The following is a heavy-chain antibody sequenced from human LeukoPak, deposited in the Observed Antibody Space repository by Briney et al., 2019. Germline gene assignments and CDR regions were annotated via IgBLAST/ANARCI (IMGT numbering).Heavy chain of an antibody. CDR2: ISWNSGSI. D-gene: IGHD6-19*01. J-gene: IGHJ6*02. CDR1: GFTFDDYA. Sequence: PGGSLRLSCAASGFTFDDYAMHGVRQAPGKGLEWVSGISWNSGSIGYADSVKGRFTISRDNAKNSLYLQMNSLRAEDTALYYCAKLSSGSSGWYGRSHYYYYGMDVWGQGTTVTVSS. CDR3: AKLSSGSSGWYGRSHYYYYGMDV. V-gene: IGHV3-9*01.